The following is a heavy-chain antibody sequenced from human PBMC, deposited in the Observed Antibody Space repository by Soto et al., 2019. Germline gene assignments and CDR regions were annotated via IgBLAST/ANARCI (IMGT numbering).Heavy chain of an antibody. CDR3: ARALERYYYYMDV. CDR2: ISSSSSYI. J-gene: IGHJ6*03. D-gene: IGHD1-1*01. V-gene: IGHV3-21*01. CDR1: GFTLSSYS. Sequence: EVQLVESGGGLVKPGGSLRLSCAASGFTLSSYSMNWVRQAPGKGLEWVSSISSSSSYIYYADSVKGRFTISRDNAKNSLYLQMNSLRAEDTSVYYCARALERYYYYMDVWGKGTTVTVSS.